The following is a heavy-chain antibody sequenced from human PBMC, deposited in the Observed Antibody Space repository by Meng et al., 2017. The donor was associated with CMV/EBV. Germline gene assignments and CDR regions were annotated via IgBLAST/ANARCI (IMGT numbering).Heavy chain of an antibody. D-gene: IGHD3-22*01. CDR1: GGSISSGDCY. CDR2: IYYSGST. Sequence: VQLQESGPGLVKPSQTLSLTCTVSGGSISSGDCYWSWIRQPPGKGLEWIGYIYYSGSTYYNPSLKSRVTISVDTSKNQFSLKLSSVTAADTAVYYCARAAPDYYDSSGPPDYWGQGTLVTVSS. J-gene: IGHJ4*02. CDR3: ARAAPDYYDSSGPPDY. V-gene: IGHV4-30-4*08.